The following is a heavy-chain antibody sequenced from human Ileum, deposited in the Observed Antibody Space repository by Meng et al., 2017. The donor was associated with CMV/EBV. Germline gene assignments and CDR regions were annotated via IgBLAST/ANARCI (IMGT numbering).Heavy chain of an antibody. CDR1: GYTFTGFY. D-gene: IGHD3-22*01. CDR2: ISPNTDGT. CDR3: ARRSDGGYSY. V-gene: IGHV1-2*02. J-gene: IGHJ4*02. Sequence: VSVKASGKAAGYTFTGFYIHWLRQAPGQGLEWMGWISPNTDGTNYAQKFQGRVTMTSDTSITTAYMERNRLRSDATALYYCARRSDGGYSYWGQRTPVTVSS.